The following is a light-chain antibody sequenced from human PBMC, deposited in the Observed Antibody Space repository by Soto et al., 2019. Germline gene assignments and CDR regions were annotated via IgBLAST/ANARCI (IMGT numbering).Light chain of an antibody. CDR1: SSDVGSYNL. CDR2: EVS. CDR3: CSYAGSSISWV. Sequence: QSALTQPASVSGSPGQSITISCTGTSSDVGSYNLVSWYQQHPGKVPKIMIYEVSKRPSGVSNRFSGSESGNTASLTISGLQAEDEADYYCCSYAGSSISWVFGGGTKLTVL. J-gene: IGLJ3*02. V-gene: IGLV2-23*02.